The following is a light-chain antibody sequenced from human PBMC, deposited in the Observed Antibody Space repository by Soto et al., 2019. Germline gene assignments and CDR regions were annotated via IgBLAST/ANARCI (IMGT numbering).Light chain of an antibody. J-gene: IGKJ2*01. CDR2: DAS. CDR1: QRISSW. CDR3: QQYNSYSQT. Sequence: DIQMTRSPSTRSPSVGARVTIPSGASQRISSWLAWYQQKPGKAPKLLIYDASSLESGVPSRFSGSGSGTEFTLTISSLQPDDFATYYCQQYNSYSQTFGQGTKLEIK. V-gene: IGKV1-5*01.